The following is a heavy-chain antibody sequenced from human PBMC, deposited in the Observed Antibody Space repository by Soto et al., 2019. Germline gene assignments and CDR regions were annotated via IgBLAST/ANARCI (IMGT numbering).Heavy chain of an antibody. V-gene: IGHV6-1*01. Sequence: KQSQTLSLTCAISGDSVSSNSAAWNWIRQSPSRGLEWLGRTYYRSKWYNDYAVSVKSRITINPDTSKNQFSLQLNSVTPEDTAVYYCARGSPYGGNVYYYYGMDVWGQGTTVTVSS. CDR3: ARGSPYGGNVYYYYGMDV. CDR1: GDSVSSNSAA. J-gene: IGHJ6*02. CDR2: TYYRSKWYN. D-gene: IGHD2-15*01.